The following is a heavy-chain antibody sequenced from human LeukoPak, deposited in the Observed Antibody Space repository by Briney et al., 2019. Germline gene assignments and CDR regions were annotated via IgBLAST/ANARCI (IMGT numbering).Heavy chain of an antibody. V-gene: IGHV3-64D*06. CDR1: GFTFSSYG. Sequence: PGGSLRLSCSASGFTFSSYGMYWVRQAPGKGLEYVSAITNKGDSTNYADSVKGRFTISRDNSKNTLYLRMSSLRPDDTDVYYCVKGAEDSLYSYGNFWGQGTLVTVSS. CDR3: VKGAEDSLYSYGNF. CDR2: ITNKGDST. J-gene: IGHJ4*02. D-gene: IGHD5-18*01.